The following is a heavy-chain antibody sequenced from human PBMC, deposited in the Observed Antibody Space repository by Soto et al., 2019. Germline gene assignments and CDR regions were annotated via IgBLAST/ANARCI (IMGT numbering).Heavy chain of an antibody. Sequence: QVQLVQSGAEVKKPGASVKVSCKASGYTFTSYYMHWVRQAPGQGLEWMGIINPSGGSTSYAQKFQGRVTMTRDTSTSTVYMELSSLRSEDTAMYYCARRDIAAAGLDYWGQGTLVTVSS. D-gene: IGHD6-13*01. CDR1: GYTFTSYY. CDR2: INPSGGST. V-gene: IGHV1-46*01. CDR3: ARRDIAAAGLDY. J-gene: IGHJ4*02.